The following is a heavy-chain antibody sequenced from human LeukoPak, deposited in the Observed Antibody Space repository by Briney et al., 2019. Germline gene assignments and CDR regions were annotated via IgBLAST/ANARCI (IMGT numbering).Heavy chain of an antibody. J-gene: IGHJ5*02. CDR2: ISYDGSNK. CDR3: AREDIAVAGTYFDP. Sequence: PGGSLRLSCVASGFTFSNYGMHWVRQAPGKGLEWVAVISYDGSNKYYADSVKGRFTISRDNSKNTLYLQMNSLRAEDTAVYYCAREDIAVAGTYFDPWGQGTLVTVSS. V-gene: IGHV3-30*19. D-gene: IGHD6-19*01. CDR1: GFTFSNYG.